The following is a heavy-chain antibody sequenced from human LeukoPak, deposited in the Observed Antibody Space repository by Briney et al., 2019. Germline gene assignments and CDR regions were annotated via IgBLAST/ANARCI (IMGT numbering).Heavy chain of an antibody. CDR1: GGSVSSGSYY. Sequence: PPETLSLTCTVSGGSVSSGSYYWSWIRQPPGKGLEWIGYIYYSGSTNYNPSLKSRVTISVDTSKNQFSLKLSSVTAADTAVYYCARVEYPMIVVRTWGRGTLVTVSS. V-gene: IGHV4-61*01. D-gene: IGHD3-22*01. J-gene: IGHJ5*02. CDR3: ARVEYPMIVVRT. CDR2: IYYSGST.